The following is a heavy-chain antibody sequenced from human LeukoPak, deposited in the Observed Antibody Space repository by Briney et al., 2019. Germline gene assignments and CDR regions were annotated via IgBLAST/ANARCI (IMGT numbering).Heavy chain of an antibody. J-gene: IGHJ4*02. CDR1: GFTFSSYA. Sequence: GGSLRLSCAASGFTFSSYAMHWVRQAPGKGLEWVAVISYDGSNKYYADSVKGRFTISRDNSKNTLYLQMNSLRAEDTAVYYCARDQRESIAVAGTLDYWGQGTLVTVSS. D-gene: IGHD6-19*01. CDR3: ARDQRESIAVAGTLDY. V-gene: IGHV3-30*04. CDR2: ISYDGSNK.